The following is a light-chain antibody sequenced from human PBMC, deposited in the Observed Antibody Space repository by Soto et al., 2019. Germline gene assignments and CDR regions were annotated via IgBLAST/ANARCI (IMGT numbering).Light chain of an antibody. V-gene: IGKV3-15*01. CDR3: QQYNDWWT. Sequence: EIVMTQSPATLSVSPGESATLSCRASQSVSNNLTWYQQKPGQPPRLLIYGASTRATGVPGRFRGSGSGTEFTLTISSLQSEDFAVYYCQQYNDWWTFGQGTKVEIK. J-gene: IGKJ1*01. CDR2: GAS. CDR1: QSVSNN.